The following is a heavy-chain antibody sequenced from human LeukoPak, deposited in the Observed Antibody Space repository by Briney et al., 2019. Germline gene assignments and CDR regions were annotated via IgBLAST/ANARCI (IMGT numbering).Heavy chain of an antibody. CDR1: GFTFSGYY. Sequence: GGSLRLSCAASGFTFSGYYMTWVRQAPGKGLEWVANIKPDGSEKDYVDSVKGRFTISRDNAKNSLYLQMNSLRVEDTAVYYCARNAENYDFWSGRNWFDPWGQGTLVTVSS. J-gene: IGHJ5*02. V-gene: IGHV3-7*03. CDR2: IKPDGSEK. CDR3: ARNAENYDFWSGRNWFDP. D-gene: IGHD3-3*01.